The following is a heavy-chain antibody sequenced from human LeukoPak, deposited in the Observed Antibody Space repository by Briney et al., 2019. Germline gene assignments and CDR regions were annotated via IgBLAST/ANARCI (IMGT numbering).Heavy chain of an antibody. CDR3: ARQGSDESSGYLIWFDP. D-gene: IGHD3-22*01. J-gene: IGHJ5*02. CDR1: GGSISSYY. CDR2: IHYSGST. Sequence: SETLSLTCTVSGGSISSYYWSWIRQPPGKGLEWIGYIHYSGSTNYNPSLKSRVTISVDTSKNQFSLKLSSVTAADTAVYYCARQGSDESSGYLIWFDPWGQGTLVNVSS. V-gene: IGHV4-59*01.